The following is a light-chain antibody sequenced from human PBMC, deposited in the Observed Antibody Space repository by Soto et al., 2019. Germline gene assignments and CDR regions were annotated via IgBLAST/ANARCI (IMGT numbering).Light chain of an antibody. Sequence: DVPMTQSPSSLSASVGDRVTITCRASRDISSSLAWYQQKPGKVPKLLIYAASTLHAGVQSRFSGSGSGTFFPISINSLQPEDVATYFCQKYNSAPNTFGRGTRLEIK. CDR2: AAS. J-gene: IGKJ2*01. V-gene: IGKV1-27*01. CDR1: RDISSS. CDR3: QKYNSAPNT.